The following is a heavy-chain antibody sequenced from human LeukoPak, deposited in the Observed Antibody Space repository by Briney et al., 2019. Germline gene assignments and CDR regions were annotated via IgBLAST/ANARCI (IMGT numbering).Heavy chain of an antibody. Sequence: GGSLRLSCVASGFTFSSYWMTWVRQAPGKGLEWVANIKTDGSQIYYVDSVKGRFTISRDNAKNSLYLQMNSLRAEDTAVYYCARGHPAAAGDYWGQGTLVTVSS. CDR3: ARGHPAAAGDY. CDR1: GFTFSSYW. CDR2: IKTDGSQI. D-gene: IGHD6-13*01. V-gene: IGHV3-7*01. J-gene: IGHJ4*02.